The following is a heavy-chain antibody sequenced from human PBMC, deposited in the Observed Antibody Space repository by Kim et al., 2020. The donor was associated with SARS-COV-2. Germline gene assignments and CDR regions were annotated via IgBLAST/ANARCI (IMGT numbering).Heavy chain of an antibody. D-gene: IGHD3-3*01. CDR2: IYYSGST. CDR3: ARFQHDLWNGFYLFDYYYGMDV. CDR1: GGSISSYY. V-gene: IGHV4-59*01. J-gene: IGHJ6*02. Sequence: SETLSLTCTVSGGSISSYYWSWIRQPPGKGLEWIGYIYYSGSTNYNPSPKSRVTITVDMTKNQFSLKLSSVTAADTAVYYCARFQHDLWNGFYLFDYYYGMDVWGQGTTVTVS.